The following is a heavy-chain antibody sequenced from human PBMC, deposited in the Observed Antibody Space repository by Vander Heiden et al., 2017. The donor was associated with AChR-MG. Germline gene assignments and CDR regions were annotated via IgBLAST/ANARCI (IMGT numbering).Heavy chain of an antibody. V-gene: IGHV3-30-3*01. Sequence: QVQLVESGGGVVQLGRSLRLSCAASAFTFSSYAMHWVRQAPGKGLEWVAVISYDGSNKYYADSVKGRFTISRDNSKNTLYLQMNSLRAEDTAVYYCAREGGAWAFDIWGQGTMVTVSS. CDR3: AREGGAWAFDI. CDR1: AFTFSSYA. D-gene: IGHD3-16*01. CDR2: ISYDGSNK. J-gene: IGHJ3*02.